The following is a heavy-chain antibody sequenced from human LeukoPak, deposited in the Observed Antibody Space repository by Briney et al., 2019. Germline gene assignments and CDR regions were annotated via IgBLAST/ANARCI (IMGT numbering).Heavy chain of an antibody. Sequence: GGSLRLSCAASGFTFSSYAMHWVRQAPGKGLEWVAVISYDGSNKYYADSVKGRFTISRDNSKNTLYLQMNSLRAEDTAVYYCARVGGSSSWYYTHYYYGMDVWGQGTTVTVSS. D-gene: IGHD6-13*01. V-gene: IGHV3-30-3*01. J-gene: IGHJ6*02. CDR2: ISYDGSNK. CDR3: ARVGGSSSWYYTHYYYGMDV. CDR1: GFTFSSYA.